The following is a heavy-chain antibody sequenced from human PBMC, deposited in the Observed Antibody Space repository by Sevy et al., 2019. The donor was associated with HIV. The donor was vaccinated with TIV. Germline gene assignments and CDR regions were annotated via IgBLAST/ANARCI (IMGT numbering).Heavy chain of an antibody. CDR1: GFTFSKYS. CDR2: LSFGCGEI. V-gene: IGHV3-23*01. Sequence: GGSLRLSCAASGFTFSKYSMSWVRQPPGKGLEWVSTLSFGCGEINYADSVQGRFTISRDNSKSSVYLQMNNLRPEDTAVYYCAGGGCAKPHVYWGQGTLVTVSS. J-gene: IGHJ4*02. CDR3: AGGGCAKPHVY. D-gene: IGHD2-2*02.